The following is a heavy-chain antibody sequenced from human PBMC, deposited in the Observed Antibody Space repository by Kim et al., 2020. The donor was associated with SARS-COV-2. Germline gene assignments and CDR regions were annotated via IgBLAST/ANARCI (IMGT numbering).Heavy chain of an antibody. Sequence: GGSLRLSCAASGFTFSNYAMRWVRQAPGKGLEWVAVICDADSSTYYADSVKGRFTISRDNSKNTLYLQMNSLRAEDTAVYYCAKQRSGDSYADSAFWG. CDR3: AKQRSGDSYADSAF. V-gene: IGHV3-23*03. CDR1: GFTFSNYA. J-gene: IGHJ4*01. D-gene: IGHD5-18*01. CDR2: ICDADSST.